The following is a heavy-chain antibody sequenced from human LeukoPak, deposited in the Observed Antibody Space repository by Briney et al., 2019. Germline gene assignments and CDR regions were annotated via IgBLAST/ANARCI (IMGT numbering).Heavy chain of an antibody. D-gene: IGHD4-17*01. CDR2: IIPIFGTA. Sequence: ASVKVSCKASGGTFSSYAIIWVRQAPGQGLEWMGRIIPIFGTANYAQKFQGRVTITTDESTSTAYMELSSLRSEDAAVYYCVRGSDYGDYFPKWGQGPLVTVSS. CDR1: GGTFSSYA. CDR3: VRGSDYGDYFPK. J-gene: IGHJ1*01. V-gene: IGHV1-69*05.